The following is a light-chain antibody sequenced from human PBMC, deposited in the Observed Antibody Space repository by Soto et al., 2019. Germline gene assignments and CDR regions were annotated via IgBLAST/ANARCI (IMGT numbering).Light chain of an antibody. CDR2: GAF. V-gene: IGKV1-39*01. J-gene: IGKJ2*01. CDR3: QGSYSKPYT. Sequence: DIQMTQSPSSLSASVGDRVTISCRASQSISNYVNWYQQKPGEAPKLLIYGAFGLQSGVPSRFSGSGSGTDFALTISSLEPEDFATYYCQGSYSKPYTFGQGTKLEIK. CDR1: QSISNY.